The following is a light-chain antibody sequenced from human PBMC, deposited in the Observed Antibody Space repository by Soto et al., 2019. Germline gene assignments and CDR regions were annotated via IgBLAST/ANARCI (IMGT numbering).Light chain of an antibody. V-gene: IGKV1-8*01. J-gene: IGKJ1*01. CDR3: QQYYSYPQT. CDR2: AAS. Sequence: AIRMTQSPSSFSASTGDRVTITGQASQGISSYLAWYQQKPGKAPELLIYAASTLKSGVPSRFSGSGSGKDIRLIISCLQSEDFATYYCQQYYSYPQTFGPGTKVEIK. CDR1: QGISSY.